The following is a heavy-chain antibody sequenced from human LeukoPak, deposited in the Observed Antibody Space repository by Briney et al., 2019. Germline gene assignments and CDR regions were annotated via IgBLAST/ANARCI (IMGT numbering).Heavy chain of an antibody. CDR3: ARDFSYCSGGSCFHPSYWYFDL. CDR2: IKQDGSEK. Sequence: GGSLRLSCAASGFTFSSYWMSWVRQAPGKGLEWVANIKQDGSEKYYVDSVKGRFTISRDNAKDSLYLQMNSLRAEDTAVYYCARDFSYCSGGSCFHPSYWYFDLWGRGTLVTVSS. J-gene: IGHJ2*01. V-gene: IGHV3-7*01. D-gene: IGHD2-15*01. CDR1: GFTFSSYW.